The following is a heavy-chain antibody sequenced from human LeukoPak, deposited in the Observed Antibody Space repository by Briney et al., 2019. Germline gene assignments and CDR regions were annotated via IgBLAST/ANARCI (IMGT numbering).Heavy chain of an antibody. D-gene: IGHD5-24*01. CDR3: ARVRWAAQEMDV. Sequence: PGGSLRLSCAASGFTFSDYYMSWIRQAPGKGLEWVSYISSSGSAIYYADSVKGRFTISRDNAKNSLYLQMNSLRAEDTAVYYCARVRWAAQEMDVWGKGTTVTVSS. CDR2: ISSSGSAI. CDR1: GFTFSDYY. J-gene: IGHJ6*04. V-gene: IGHV3-11*01.